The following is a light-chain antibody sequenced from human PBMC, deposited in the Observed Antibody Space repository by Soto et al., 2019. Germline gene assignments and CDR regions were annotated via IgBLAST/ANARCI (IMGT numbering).Light chain of an antibody. Sequence: ERVMTQSPATLSVSPGERATLSCRASQTIGSNLAWYQQKPGQAPRLLIYAASTRATGIPARFSGSGSGTDFTLTISSLQSEDFAVYYCQQYNNWPLAFGQGTKVEIK. J-gene: IGKJ1*01. V-gene: IGKV3-15*01. CDR3: QQYNNWPLA. CDR1: QTIGSN. CDR2: AAS.